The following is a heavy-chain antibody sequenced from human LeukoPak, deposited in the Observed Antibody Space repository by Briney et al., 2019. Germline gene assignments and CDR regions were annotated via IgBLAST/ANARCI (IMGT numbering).Heavy chain of an antibody. CDR2: ISAYNGNT. CDR1: GYTFTSYG. D-gene: IGHD3-10*01. V-gene: IGHV1-18*01. CDR3: TRAPGVLLWFGELSGLGY. Sequence: ASVKVSCKASGYTFTSYGISWVRQAPGQGLEWMGWISAYNGNTNYAQKLQGRVTMTTDTSTSTAYMELRSLRSDDTAVYYCTRAPGVLLWFGELSGLGYWGQGTLVTVSS. J-gene: IGHJ4*02.